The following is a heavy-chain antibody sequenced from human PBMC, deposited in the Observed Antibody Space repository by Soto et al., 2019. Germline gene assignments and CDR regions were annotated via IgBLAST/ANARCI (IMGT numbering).Heavy chain of an antibody. CDR3: TTKAAARTDYYYYYMDV. Sequence: PGGSLRLSCAASGFTFSNAWRSWVRQAPGKGLEWVGRIKGKTDGGTTDYAAPVKGRFTISRDDSKNTLYLQMNSLKTEDTAVYYCTTKAAARTDYYYYYMDVWGKGTTVTVSS. CDR1: GFTFSNAW. V-gene: IGHV3-15*01. CDR2: IKGKTDGGTT. J-gene: IGHJ6*03. D-gene: IGHD6-13*01.